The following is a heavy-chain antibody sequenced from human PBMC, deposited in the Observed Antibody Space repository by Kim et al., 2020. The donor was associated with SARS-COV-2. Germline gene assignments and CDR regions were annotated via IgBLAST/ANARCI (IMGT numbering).Heavy chain of an antibody. CDR3: ARVLTQYSSSWYDP. Sequence: SETLSLTCTVSGYSISSGYYWGWIRQPPGKGLEWIGSIYHSGSTYYNPSLKSRVTISVDTSKNQFSLKLSSVTAADTAVYYCARVLTQYSSSWYDPLGQG. CDR2: IYHSGST. J-gene: IGHJ5*02. V-gene: IGHV4-38-2*02. D-gene: IGHD6-13*01. CDR1: GYSISSGYY.